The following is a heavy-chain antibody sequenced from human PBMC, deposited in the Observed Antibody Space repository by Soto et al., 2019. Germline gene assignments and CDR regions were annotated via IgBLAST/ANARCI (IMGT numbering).Heavy chain of an antibody. D-gene: IGHD4-17*01. Sequence: PSETLSLTCAVYGGSFSGYYWSWIRQPPGKGLEWIGYIYHTGSTNYNPSLKSRSTISVDTSKNQFYLRLTSVTAADTAVYYCAGGGDYDNFDYWGQGTLVTVSS. V-gene: IGHV4-34*01. CDR2: IYHTGST. J-gene: IGHJ4*02. CDR1: GGSFSGYY. CDR3: AGGGDYDNFDY.